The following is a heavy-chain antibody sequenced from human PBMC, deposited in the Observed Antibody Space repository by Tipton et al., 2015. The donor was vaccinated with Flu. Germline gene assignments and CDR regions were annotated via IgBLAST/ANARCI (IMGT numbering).Heavy chain of an antibody. J-gene: IGHJ1*01. CDR1: GFAFSTYA. D-gene: IGHD6-19*01. Sequence: SLRLSCAASGFAFSTYAMNWFRQAPGRGLEWVSTIGTNPDNRHYADSVKGRFSISRDNSKNILFLQMDNLRVEDTAVYYCAKDVDSTGWYGDFQNWRRGTQVTVSS. V-gene: IGHV3-23*01. CDR3: AKDVDSTGWYGDFQN. CDR2: IGTNPDNR.